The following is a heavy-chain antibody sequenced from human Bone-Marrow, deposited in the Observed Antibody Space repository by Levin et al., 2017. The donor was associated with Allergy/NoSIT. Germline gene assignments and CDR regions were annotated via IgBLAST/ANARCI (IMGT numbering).Heavy chain of an antibody. CDR3: TRQLVNVVPLWSGHRGANYYGMDV. CDR1: GFIFSGST. V-gene: IGHV3-73*01. CDR2: VGGKANNFET. D-gene: IGHD3-3*01. J-gene: IGHJ6*02. Sequence: PGGSLRLSCAVSGFIFSGSTIHWVRQASGKGLEWLGRVGGKANNFETEYSASVKGRFTISRDDFENTAYLRMSSLNTGDTAMYYCTRQLVNVVPLWSGHRGANYYGMDVWGQGTTVTVSS.